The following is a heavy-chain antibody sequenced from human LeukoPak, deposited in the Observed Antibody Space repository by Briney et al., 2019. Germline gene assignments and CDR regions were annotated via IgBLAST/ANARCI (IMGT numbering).Heavy chain of an antibody. J-gene: IGHJ3*02. CDR1: GYTFTGYY. Sequence: GASVKVSCKASGYTFTGYYMHWVRQAPGQGLEWMGWINPNSGGTNYAQKFQGRVTMTRDTSISTAYMELSSLRSEDTAMYYCARRWNYKDSFEIWGQGTMATVSS. D-gene: IGHD1-7*01. V-gene: IGHV1-2*02. CDR2: INPNSGGT. CDR3: ARRWNYKDSFEI.